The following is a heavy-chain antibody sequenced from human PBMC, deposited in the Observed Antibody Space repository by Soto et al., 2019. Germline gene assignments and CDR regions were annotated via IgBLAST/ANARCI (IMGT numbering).Heavy chain of an antibody. V-gene: IGHV3-74*01. CDR3: ARGIAAAGTFDY. CDR1: GFTFSSYW. Sequence: EVQLVESGGGLVQPGGSLRLSCAASGFTFSSYWMHWVRQAPGKGLVWVSRINSDGSSTSYADSVKGRFTISRDNARKTLYLQVNSLRAEDTAVYYCARGIAAAGTFDYWGQGTLVTVSS. CDR2: INSDGSST. D-gene: IGHD6-13*01. J-gene: IGHJ4*02.